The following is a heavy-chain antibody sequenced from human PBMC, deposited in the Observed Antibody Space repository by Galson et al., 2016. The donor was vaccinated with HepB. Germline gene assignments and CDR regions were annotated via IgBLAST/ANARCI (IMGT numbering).Heavy chain of an antibody. CDR1: GFTFDDYT. V-gene: IGHV3-30*03. CDR2: ISYDGSNK. J-gene: IGHJ3*02. D-gene: IGHD1-26*01. CDR3: ARDYSGNYYTSFDI. Sequence: SLRLSCAASGFTFDDYTMHWVRQAPGKGLEWVAVISYDGSNKYYTDSVKGRFTLSRDNSKNTLYVQMDSLRTEDTAVYYCARDYSGNYYTSFDIWGQGTMVTVSS.